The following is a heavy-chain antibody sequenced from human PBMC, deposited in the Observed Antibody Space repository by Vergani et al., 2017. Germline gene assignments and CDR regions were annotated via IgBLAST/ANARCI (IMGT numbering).Heavy chain of an antibody. J-gene: IGHJ4*01. CDR3: VKKKIDLGSYFFDS. CDR2: ISGPGLST. CDR1: GFTFSNSA. Sequence: EVHLLESGGGLVQSGGSLRLSCAASGFTFSNSAVSWVRQAPGRGLAWVSSISGPGLSTYYADSVKGRFSISRDNSKNTVFLQMHSLRAEDTAIYYCVKKKIDLGSYFFDSCGHGILVTVSS. V-gene: IGHV3-23*01. D-gene: IGHD2/OR15-2a*01.